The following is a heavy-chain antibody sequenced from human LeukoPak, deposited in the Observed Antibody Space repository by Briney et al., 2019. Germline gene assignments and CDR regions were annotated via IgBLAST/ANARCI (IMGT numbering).Heavy chain of an antibody. CDR1: GGSFSGYY. D-gene: IGHD3-10*01. CDR2: INHSGST. CDR3: ARELRSGSGSYYTYSNWFDP. J-gene: IGHJ5*02. V-gene: IGHV4-34*01. Sequence: SETLSLTCAVYGGSFSGYYWSWIRQPPGKGLERIGEINHSGSTNYNPSLKSRVTISVDTSKNQFSLKLSSVTAADTAVYYCARELRSGSGSYYTYSNWFDPWGQGTLVTVSS.